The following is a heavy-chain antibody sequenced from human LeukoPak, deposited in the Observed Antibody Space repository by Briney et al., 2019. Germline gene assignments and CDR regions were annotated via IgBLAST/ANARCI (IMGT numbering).Heavy chain of an antibody. CDR2: INPSGGST. Sequence: ASVKVSCKASGYMFTKYYIHWVRQAPGQGPVWMGIINPSGGSTSYAQKFQGRVTMTRDTSTGTVYMELSSLRSEDTAVYYCAKDPELYSSGWYFDYWGQGTLVTVSS. CDR3: AKDPELYSSGWYFDY. CDR1: GYMFTKYY. J-gene: IGHJ4*02. V-gene: IGHV1-46*01. D-gene: IGHD6-19*01.